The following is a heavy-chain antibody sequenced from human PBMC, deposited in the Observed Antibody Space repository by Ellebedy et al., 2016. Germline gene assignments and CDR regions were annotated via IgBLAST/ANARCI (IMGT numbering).Heavy chain of an antibody. CDR2: ISAANGHT. V-gene: IGHV1-3*01. CDR1: GYTFSKHP. J-gene: IGHJ5*02. Sequence: ASVKVSCKTSGYTFSKHPIHWVRQAPGHSLEWMGWISAANGHTEYSPKFQGRVTITRDSSASTVYMQMSSLRSEDTAVYYCGRDYGWSRVAGADHWGQGTLVTVSS. D-gene: IGHD6-19*01. CDR3: GRDYGWSRVAGADH.